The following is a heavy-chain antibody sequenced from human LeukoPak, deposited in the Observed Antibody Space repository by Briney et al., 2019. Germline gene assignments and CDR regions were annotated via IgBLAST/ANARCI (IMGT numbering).Heavy chain of an antibody. V-gene: IGHV4-39*07. CDR2: LYYSGST. J-gene: IGHJ3*02. Sequence: SETLSLTCTVSGGSISSSSYYWGWIRQPPGKGLEWIGSLYYSGSTYYNPSLKSRVTISVDTSKNQFSLNLNSVTAADTAVYYCARYGLLGLSEINAFDIWGQGTMVTVSS. CDR1: GGSISSSSYY. D-gene: IGHD2-2*01. CDR3: ARYGLLGLSEINAFDI.